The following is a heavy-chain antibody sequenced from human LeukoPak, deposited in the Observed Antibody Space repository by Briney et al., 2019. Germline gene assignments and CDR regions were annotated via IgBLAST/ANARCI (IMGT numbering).Heavy chain of an antibody. D-gene: IGHD3-10*01. CDR2: IYYSGST. V-gene: IGHV4-39*07. J-gene: IGHJ4*02. CDR3: ARGRLSGTDY. CDR1: GGSISNYY. Sequence: SETLFLTCTVSGGSISNYYWGWIRQPPGEGLEWIGSIYYSGSTYYNSSLQSRVTISVDTSKNQFSLKLSSVTAADTAVYYCARGRLSGTDYWGQGTLVTVSS.